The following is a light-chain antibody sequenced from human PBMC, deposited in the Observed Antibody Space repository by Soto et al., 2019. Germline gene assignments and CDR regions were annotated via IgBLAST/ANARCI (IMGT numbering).Light chain of an antibody. Sequence: EIVLTQSPGTLSLSPGQRATLSCRASQSVTNNNLAWYQQKPGRAPRLLIYDSSSRATGVPDRFSASGSGTDFTLSISRLEPEDAAVYLCQQYGGSPPYTFGQGTKVEIK. J-gene: IGKJ2*01. CDR3: QQYGGSPPYT. V-gene: IGKV3-20*01. CDR2: DSS. CDR1: QSVTNNN.